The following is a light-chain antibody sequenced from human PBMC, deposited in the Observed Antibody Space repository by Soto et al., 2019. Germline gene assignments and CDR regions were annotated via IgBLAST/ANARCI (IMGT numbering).Light chain of an antibody. CDR3: QQYGSSLYT. Sequence: EIVLTQSPGTLYLSPGERATLTCRASQSVSSSYLAWYQQKPGQAPRLLIYGASSRATGIPDRFSGSGSGTDFTLTISRLEPEDFAVYYCQQYGSSLYTFGQGTKVDIK. CDR2: GAS. J-gene: IGKJ2*01. CDR1: QSVSSSY. V-gene: IGKV3-20*01.